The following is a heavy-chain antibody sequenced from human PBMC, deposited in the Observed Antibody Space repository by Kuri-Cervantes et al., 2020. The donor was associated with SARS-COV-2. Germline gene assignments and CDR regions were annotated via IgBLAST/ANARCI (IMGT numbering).Heavy chain of an antibody. D-gene: IGHD4-17*01. CDR1: GYTFTSYG. V-gene: IGHV1-69*05. CDR3: ARDWNYGDYRYYYYYGMDV. Sequence: SVKVSCKASGYTFTSYGISWVRQAPGQGLEWMGGIIPIFGTANYAQKFQGRVTITTDESTSTAYMELSSLRSEDTAVYYCARDWNYGDYRYYYYYGMDVWGQGTTVTVSS. J-gene: IGHJ6*02. CDR2: IIPIFGTA.